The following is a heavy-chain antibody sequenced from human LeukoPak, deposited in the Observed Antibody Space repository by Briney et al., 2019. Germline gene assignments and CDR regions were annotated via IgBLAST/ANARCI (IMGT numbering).Heavy chain of an antibody. V-gene: IGHV1-46*01. D-gene: IGHD3-22*01. J-gene: IGHJ5*02. CDR3: ARDVSDYYDSSGYYYAKYNWFDP. Sequence: GASVKVSCKASGYTFTSYYMHWVRQAPGQGLEWMGIINPSGGSTSYAQKFQGRVTMTRDMSTSTDYMELSSLRSEDTAVYYCARDVSDYYDSSGYYYAKYNWFDPWGQGTLVTVSS. CDR1: GYTFTSYY. CDR2: INPSGGST.